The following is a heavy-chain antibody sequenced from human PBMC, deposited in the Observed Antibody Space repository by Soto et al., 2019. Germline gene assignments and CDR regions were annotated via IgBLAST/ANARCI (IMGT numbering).Heavy chain of an antibody. Sequence: PSETLSLTCTVSGGSISSYYWSWIRQPPGKGLEWIGYIYYSGSTNYNPSLKSRVTISVDTSKNQFSLKLSSVTAADTAVYYCARHERRHNWFAPWGQGTLVTVSS. CDR2: IYYSGST. J-gene: IGHJ5*02. CDR3: ARHERRHNWFAP. CDR1: GGSISSYY. V-gene: IGHV4-59*08.